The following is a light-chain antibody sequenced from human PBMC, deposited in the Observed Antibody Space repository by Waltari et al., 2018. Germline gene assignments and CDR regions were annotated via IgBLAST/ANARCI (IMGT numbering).Light chain of an antibody. Sequence: EIVLTQSPATLSLSPGEGATLSCRVSQSVGRSLAWIQQKPGQAPRLVIYDASFRATGILARFSGSGSGTDFTLTISSLEAEDFAIYYCQQRSVWPPTFGRGTKLEIK. CDR3: QQRSVWPPT. CDR2: DAS. J-gene: IGKJ2*01. CDR1: QSVGRS. V-gene: IGKV3-11*01.